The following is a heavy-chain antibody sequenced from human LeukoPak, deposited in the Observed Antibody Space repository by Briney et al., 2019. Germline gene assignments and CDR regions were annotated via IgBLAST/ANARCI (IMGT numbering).Heavy chain of an antibody. D-gene: IGHD3-10*01. CDR1: GGTFSSYA. Sequence: GSSVKVSCQASGGTFSSYAISWVRQAPGQGLEWMGRIIPIFGTANYAQKFQGRVTITTDESTSTAYMELSSLRSEVTAVYYCARDRERITMVRGVYDAFDIWGQGTMVTVSS. J-gene: IGHJ3*02. CDR3: ARDRERITMVRGVYDAFDI. V-gene: IGHV1-69*05. CDR2: IIPIFGTA.